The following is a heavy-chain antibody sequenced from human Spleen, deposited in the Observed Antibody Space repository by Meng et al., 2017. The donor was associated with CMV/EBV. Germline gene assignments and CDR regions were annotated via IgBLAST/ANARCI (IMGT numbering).Heavy chain of an antibody. Sequence: SETLSLTCSVSGDSISSTNWWSWVRQPPGKGLEWIGEISHSGSTNYNPSLKSRVTITVDKSKNQFSLKLSSVTAADTAVCYCARESYGYIDYWGQGTLVTVSS. CDR3: ARESYGYIDY. CDR2: ISHSGST. D-gene: IGHD5-18*01. CDR1: GDSISSTNW. V-gene: IGHV4-4*02. J-gene: IGHJ4*02.